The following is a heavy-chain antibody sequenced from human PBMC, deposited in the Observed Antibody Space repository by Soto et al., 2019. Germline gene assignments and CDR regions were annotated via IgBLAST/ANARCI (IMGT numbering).Heavy chain of an antibody. CDR1: GYGFSTYG. CDR2: TNTYNDDR. V-gene: IGHV1-18*04. J-gene: IGHJ4*02. D-gene: IGHD6-6*01. Sequence: ASVKVSCKASGYGFSTYGLNWLRQAPGQGLEWLGWTNTYNDDRNYAQKFRGRVTFTTDTSTNTAFMELRSLISDDTAVYFCARERYVASRHSHFDSWGQGTQVTVSS. CDR3: ARERYVASRHSHFDS.